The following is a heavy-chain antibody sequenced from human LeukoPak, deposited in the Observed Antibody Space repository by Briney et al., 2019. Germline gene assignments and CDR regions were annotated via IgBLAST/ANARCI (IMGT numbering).Heavy chain of an antibody. D-gene: IGHD4-17*01. CDR3: ARHGDYVNWFDP. CDR1: GYSFTSYW. J-gene: IGHJ5*02. Sequence: GESLKISCKGSGYSFTSYWISWVRQMPGKDLEWMGRIDPSDSYTNYSPSFQGHVTISADKSISTAYLQWSSLKASDTAMYYCARHGDYVNWFDPWGQGTLVTVSS. CDR2: IDPSDSYT. V-gene: IGHV5-10-1*01.